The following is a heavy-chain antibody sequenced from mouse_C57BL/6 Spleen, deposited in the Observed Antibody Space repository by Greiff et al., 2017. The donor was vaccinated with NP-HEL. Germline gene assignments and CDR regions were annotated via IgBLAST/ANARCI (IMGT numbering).Heavy chain of an antibody. Sequence: EVKLMESGGDLVKPGGSLKLSCAASGFTFSSYGMSWVRQTPDKRLEWVATISSGGSYTYYPDSVKGRFTISRDNAKNTLYLQMSSLKSEDTAMYYCARAPDYAMDYWGQGTSVTVSS. CDR1: GFTFSSYG. J-gene: IGHJ4*01. CDR2: ISSGGSYT. V-gene: IGHV5-6*01. CDR3: ARAPDYAMDY.